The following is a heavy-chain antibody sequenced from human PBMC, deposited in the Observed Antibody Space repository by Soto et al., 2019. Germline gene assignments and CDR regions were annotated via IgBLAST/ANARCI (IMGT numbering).Heavy chain of an antibody. CDR2: ISSTTNYI. CDR1: GFTFTRYS. V-gene: IGHV3-21*01. J-gene: IGHJ4*02. D-gene: IGHD1-7*01. Sequence: PGGSLRLSCAASGFTFTRYSMNWVRQAPGKGLEWVSSISSTTNYIYYADSMKGRFTVSRDNAKNSVYLDMNSLSAEDTAVYYCARESEELTSNFDYWGQGTQVTVSS. CDR3: ARESEELTSNFDY.